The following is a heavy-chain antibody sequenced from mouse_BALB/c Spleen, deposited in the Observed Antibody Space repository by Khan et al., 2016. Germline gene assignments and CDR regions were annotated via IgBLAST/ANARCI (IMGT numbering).Heavy chain of an antibody. CDR2: IYPSDTHA. Sequence: QVQLQQPGAELVRPGASVKLSCKASGYTFTNYWINWVKQRPGQGLEWIGNIYPSDTHANYNQKFKDKASLTVDRSSSTAYMHLISTTSEDSAVYYCSRAITTIGSYYYAMDYWGQGTSVTVSS. CDR1: GYTFTNYW. V-gene: IGHV1-69*02. D-gene: IGHD1-2*01. CDR3: SRAITTIGSYYYAMDY. J-gene: IGHJ4*01.